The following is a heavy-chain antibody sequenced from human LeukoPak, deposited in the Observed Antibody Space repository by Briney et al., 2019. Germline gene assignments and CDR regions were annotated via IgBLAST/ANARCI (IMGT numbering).Heavy chain of an antibody. CDR3: AREVSYYYDSSGYYGLDY. Sequence: GASVKVSCKASGYTFTSYYMHWVRQAPGQGLEWMGIINPSGGSTSYAQKFQGRVTMTRDMSTSTVYMELSSLRSEDTAVYYCAREVSYYYDSSGYYGLDYWGQGTLVTVSS. D-gene: IGHD3-22*01. V-gene: IGHV1-46*01. CDR2: INPSGGST. CDR1: GYTFTSYY. J-gene: IGHJ4*02.